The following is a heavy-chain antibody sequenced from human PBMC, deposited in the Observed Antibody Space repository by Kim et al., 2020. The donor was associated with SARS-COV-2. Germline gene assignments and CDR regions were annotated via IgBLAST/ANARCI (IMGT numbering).Heavy chain of an antibody. D-gene: IGHD6-19*01. J-gene: IGHJ3*02. CDR1: GFTFSTYA. CDR2: INGSGDST. CDR3: AKYSSAWYNDAFDI. V-gene: IGHV3-23*01. Sequence: GGSLRLSCAVSGFTFSTYAMSWVRQAPGKGLEWVSAINGSGDSTFYADSVRGRFTISRDNSKNTLYLQMYSLRAEDTAVYYCAKYSSAWYNDAFDIWGQGTMVTVSS.